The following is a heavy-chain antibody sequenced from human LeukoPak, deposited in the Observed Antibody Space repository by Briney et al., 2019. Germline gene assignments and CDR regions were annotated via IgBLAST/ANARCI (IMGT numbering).Heavy chain of an antibody. Sequence: GGSLRLSCAASGFTFSSYAMSWVRQAPGKGLDWVSAISGSGGSTYYADSVKGRFTISRDNSKNTLYLQMNSLRAEDTAVYYCAKEIVVVVAATDDAFDIWGQGTMVTVSS. V-gene: IGHV3-23*01. CDR1: GFTFSSYA. CDR3: AKEIVVVVAATDDAFDI. J-gene: IGHJ3*02. CDR2: ISGSGGST. D-gene: IGHD2-15*01.